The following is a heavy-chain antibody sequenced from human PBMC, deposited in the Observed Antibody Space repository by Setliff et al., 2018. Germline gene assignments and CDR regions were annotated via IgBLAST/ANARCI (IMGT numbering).Heavy chain of an antibody. D-gene: IGHD6-19*01. J-gene: IGHJ6*03. CDR1: GGSISSYY. V-gene: IGHV4-4*07. Sequence: TLSLPCTVSGGSISSYYWSWIRQPAGKGLEWIGHIYIGGSANYNPSLKSRVTMSIDTSKNQFSLKLNSVTAADMAVYYCAREQWLDPPGYYYMDVWAKGTTVTVS. CDR2: IYIGGSA. CDR3: AREQWLDPPGYYYMDV.